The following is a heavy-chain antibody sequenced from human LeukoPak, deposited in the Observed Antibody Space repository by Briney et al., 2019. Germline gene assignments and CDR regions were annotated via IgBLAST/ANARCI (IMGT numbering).Heavy chain of an antibody. CDR3: ARGGLNNWFDP. V-gene: IGHV3-30-3*01. CDR2: ISYDGSNK. J-gene: IGHJ5*02. Sequence: PGGSLRLSCAASGFTFTSYAMHWVRQAPGKGLEWVAVISYDGSNKYYADSVKGRFTFSRDNSKNTLYLQMNSLRAEDTAVYYCARGGLNNWFDPWGQGTLVTVSS. CDR1: GFTFTSYA. D-gene: IGHD3/OR15-3a*01.